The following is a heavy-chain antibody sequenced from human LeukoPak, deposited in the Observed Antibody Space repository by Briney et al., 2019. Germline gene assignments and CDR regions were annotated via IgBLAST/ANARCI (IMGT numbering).Heavy chain of an antibody. CDR2: ISSSSSYK. Sequence: GGSLRLSCAASGFTFSSYSMNWVRQAPGKGLEWVSSISSSSSYKYYADSAKGRFTISRDNAKNSLYLQMNSLRAEDTAVYYCARDSGSSWYKGLDYWGQGTLVTVSS. CDR1: GFTFSSYS. D-gene: IGHD6-13*01. CDR3: ARDSGSSWYKGLDY. V-gene: IGHV3-21*01. J-gene: IGHJ4*02.